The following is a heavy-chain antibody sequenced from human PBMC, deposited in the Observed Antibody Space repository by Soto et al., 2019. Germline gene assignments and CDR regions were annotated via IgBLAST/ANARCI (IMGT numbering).Heavy chain of an antibody. D-gene: IGHD4-17*01. CDR1: GYTFSTYG. CDR3: ARGYGDYGYFDL. CDR2: ISAYSGNT. J-gene: IGHJ2*01. Sequence: QVQLVQSGAEVKKPGASVKVSCQASGYTFSTYGITWVRQAPGQGLEGMGWISAYSGNTKYAEKFQGRVTMTTDTSPNTAYMGLRSLRSDDTAVDYCARGYGDYGYFDLGGRGTMVTVAS. V-gene: IGHV1-18*01.